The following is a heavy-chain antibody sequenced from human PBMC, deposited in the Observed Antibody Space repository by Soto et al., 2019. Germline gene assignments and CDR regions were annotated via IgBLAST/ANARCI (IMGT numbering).Heavy chain of an antibody. CDR3: ARGRSSSWLDYYYYYMDV. Sequence: EVQLVESGGGLVQPGGSLRLSCAASGFTVSSNYMSWVRQAPGKVLEGVSVIYSGGSTYYADSVKGRFNISRDKSENMLYLQMNRLIAEDTAVYYCARGRSSSWLDYYYYYMDVWGKGTTVTVSS. CDR1: GFTVSSNY. CDR2: IYSGGST. D-gene: IGHD6-13*01. V-gene: IGHV3-66*01. J-gene: IGHJ6*03.